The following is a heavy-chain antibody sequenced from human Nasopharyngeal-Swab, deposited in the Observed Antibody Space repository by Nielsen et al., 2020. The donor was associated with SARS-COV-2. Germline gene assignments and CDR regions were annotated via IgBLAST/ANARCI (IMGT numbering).Heavy chain of an antibody. D-gene: IGHD6-6*01. Sequence: GGSLRLSCAASGFIFSSYGMHWVRQAPGKGLEWVAVIWYDGSNKYYADSVKGRFTISRDNSKNTLYLQMNSLRAEDTAVYYCASWGIAARPDPWGQGTLVTVSS. CDR3: ASWGIAARPDP. CDR1: GFIFSSYG. V-gene: IGHV3-33*01. J-gene: IGHJ5*02. CDR2: IWYDGSNK.